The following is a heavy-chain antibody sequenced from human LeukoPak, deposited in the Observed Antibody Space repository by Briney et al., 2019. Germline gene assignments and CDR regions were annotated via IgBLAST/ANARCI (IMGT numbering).Heavy chain of an antibody. CDR1: GFTFSSYS. CDR2: ISSSGSTI. D-gene: IGHD3-10*01. CDR3: ARDPGQGFDP. V-gene: IGHV3-48*04. Sequence: PGGSLRLSCAASGFTFSSYSMNWVRQAPGKGLEWVSYISSSGSTIYYADSVKGRFTISRDNAKNSLYLQMNSLRAEDTAVYYCARDPGQGFDPWGQGTLVTVSS. J-gene: IGHJ5*02.